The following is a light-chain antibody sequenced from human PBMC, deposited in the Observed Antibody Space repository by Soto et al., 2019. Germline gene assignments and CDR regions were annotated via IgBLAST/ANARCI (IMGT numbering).Light chain of an antibody. V-gene: IGKV3-11*01. CDR3: QQRNYWA. CDR1: QSVSSY. J-gene: IGKJ4*01. Sequence: EIVLTQSPATLSLSPGERATLSCRASQSVSSYLAWYQQKPGQAPRLLIYDASNRATGIPARFSGSGSGTDFTLTISSLEPEEFAVYYCQQRNYWAFGGGTKVEIK. CDR2: DAS.